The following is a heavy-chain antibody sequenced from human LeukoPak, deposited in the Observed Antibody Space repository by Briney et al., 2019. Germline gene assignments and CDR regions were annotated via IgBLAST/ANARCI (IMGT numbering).Heavy chain of an antibody. D-gene: IGHD6-19*01. J-gene: IGHJ4*02. CDR1: GFTVRNNH. CDR3: VRASQWLAFDY. CDR2: IYNGDNT. V-gene: IGHV3-66*01. Sequence: PGGSLRLSCAASGFTVRNNHMAWVRQAPGKGPEWVSVIYNGDNTNYADSVRGRFTISRDNSKNTLYLTMNSLRAEDTAVYYCVRASQWLAFDYWGQGTLVTVSS.